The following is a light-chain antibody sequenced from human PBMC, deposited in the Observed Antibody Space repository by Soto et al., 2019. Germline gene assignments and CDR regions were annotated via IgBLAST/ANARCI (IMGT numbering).Light chain of an antibody. CDR1: QDISTY. V-gene: IGKV3-11*01. CDR3: QHRYNWPLT. Sequence: EIVLTQSPVTLSLSPGEKATLSCRASQDISTYLGWYQQKPGQAPRLLMYDASNRASGVPARFGGSGSGTDFTLTIDTLEPEDFAIYYCQHRYNWPLTFGEGTRVEIK. J-gene: IGKJ4*01. CDR2: DAS.